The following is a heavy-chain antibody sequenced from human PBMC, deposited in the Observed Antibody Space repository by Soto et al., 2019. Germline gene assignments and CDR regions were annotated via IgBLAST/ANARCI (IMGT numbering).Heavy chain of an antibody. CDR1: GYSFSLYG. J-gene: IGHJ4*02. V-gene: IGHV1-18*04. CDR2: ISTYNGNT. D-gene: IGHD2-21*01. Sequence: QVQLVQSRAEMKKPGASVKVSCKASGYSFSLYGISWVRQAPGQGLEWMGWISTYNGNTKYAQKFQDRVTFTTDTSTSTAYMEVTSLGSDDTAVYYCARMIASSLDYWGQGTLVTVSS. CDR3: ARMIASSLDY.